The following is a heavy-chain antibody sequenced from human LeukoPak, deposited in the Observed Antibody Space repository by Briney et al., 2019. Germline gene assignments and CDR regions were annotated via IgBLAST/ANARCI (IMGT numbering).Heavy chain of an antibody. CDR1: GYTFTSYG. D-gene: IGHD6-13*01. CDR2: INPSGGST. Sequence: GASVKVSCKASGYTFTSYGISWVRQAPGQGLEWMGMINPSGGSTTYAQKFQGRVTMTRDTSTSTVYMELSSLRSEDTAVYYCARGGISPRGNFDYWGQGTLVTVSS. J-gene: IGHJ4*02. V-gene: IGHV1-46*01. CDR3: ARGGISPRGNFDY.